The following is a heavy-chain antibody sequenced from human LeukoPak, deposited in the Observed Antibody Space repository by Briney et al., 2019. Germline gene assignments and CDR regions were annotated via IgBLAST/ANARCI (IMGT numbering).Heavy chain of an antibody. CDR2: IRYDGSNK. J-gene: IGHJ4*02. V-gene: IGHV3-30*02. CDR1: GFTFSSYG. D-gene: IGHD6-13*01. CDR3: AKGVAAAGSVWDD. Sequence: GGSLRLSCAASGFTFSSYGMHWVRQAPGKGLEWVAFIRYDGSNKYYADSVKGRFTISRDNSKNTLYQQMNSLRAEDTAVYYCAKGVAAAGSVWDDWGQGTLVTVSS.